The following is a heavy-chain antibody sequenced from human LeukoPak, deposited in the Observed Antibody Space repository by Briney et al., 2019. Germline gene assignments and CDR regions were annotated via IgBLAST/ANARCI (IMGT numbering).Heavy chain of an antibody. CDR3: ATAGTASFDI. Sequence: GGSLRLSCAASGFTFSSYGMHWVRQAPGKGLEWVAVISYDGSNKYYADSVKGRFTISRDNSKNTLYLQMNSLRAEDTAVYYCATAGTASFDIWGQGTIVTVSS. CDR1: GFTFSSYG. V-gene: IGHV3-30*03. D-gene: IGHD6-13*01. J-gene: IGHJ3*02. CDR2: ISYDGSNK.